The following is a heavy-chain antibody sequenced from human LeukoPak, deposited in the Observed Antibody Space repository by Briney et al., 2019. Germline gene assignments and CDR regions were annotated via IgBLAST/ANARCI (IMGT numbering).Heavy chain of an antibody. CDR3: ARTEGHYYDSSGYYGWFDP. Sequence: SETLSLTCAVYGGSFSGYYWSWIRQPPGKGLEWIGEINHRGSTNYNPSLKSRVTISVDTSKNQFSPKLSSVTAADTAVCYCARTEGHYYDSSGYYGWFDPWGQGTLVTVSS. CDR2: INHRGST. D-gene: IGHD3-22*01. CDR1: GGSFSGYY. V-gene: IGHV4-34*01. J-gene: IGHJ5*02.